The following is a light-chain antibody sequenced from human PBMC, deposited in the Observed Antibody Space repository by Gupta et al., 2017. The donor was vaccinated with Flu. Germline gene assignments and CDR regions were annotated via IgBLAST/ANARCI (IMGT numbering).Light chain of an antibody. CDR1: QSINRN. J-gene: IGKJ1*01. Sequence: DIQMTQSPSSLSASVGDRVTITCRASQSINRNLNWYQQKPGKAPKLLMYAASSLQSGVPLRFSGSGSGTDFTLTISRLQPEDFATYYCQQSYNTPWTFGQGTKVGIK. CDR3: QQSYNTPWT. CDR2: AAS. V-gene: IGKV1-39*01.